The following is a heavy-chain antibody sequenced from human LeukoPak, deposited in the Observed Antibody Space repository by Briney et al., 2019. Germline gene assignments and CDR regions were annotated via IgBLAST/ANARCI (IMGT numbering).Heavy chain of an antibody. CDR3: ARDIGGIAAAGSAFDI. D-gene: IGHD6-13*01. V-gene: IGHV4-59*11. CDR1: GGSISSHY. J-gene: IGHJ3*02. CDR2: IYYSGST. Sequence: SETLSLTCTVSGGSISSHYWSWIRQPPGKGLEWIGYIYYSGSTNYNPSLKSRVTISVDTSKNQFSLKLSSVTAADTAVYYCARDIGGIAAAGSAFDIWGQGTMVTVSS.